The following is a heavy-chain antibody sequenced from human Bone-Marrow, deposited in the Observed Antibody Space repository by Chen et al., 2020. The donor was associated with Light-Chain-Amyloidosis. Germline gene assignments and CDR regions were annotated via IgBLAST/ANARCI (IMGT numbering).Heavy chain of an antibody. CDR3: ARRRDGYNFDY. D-gene: IGHD5-12*01. CDR1: GYTFPNYW. V-gene: IGHV5-51*01. CDR2: IYPDDSDA. Sequence: EVQLEQSGPEVKKPGESLKISCKGSGYTFPNYWIGWVRQMPGKGLEWMGVIYPDDSDARYSPSLQGQVTISADKSLTTAYLQWRSLKASDTAMYYCARRRDGYNFDYWGQGTLVTVSS. J-gene: IGHJ4*02.